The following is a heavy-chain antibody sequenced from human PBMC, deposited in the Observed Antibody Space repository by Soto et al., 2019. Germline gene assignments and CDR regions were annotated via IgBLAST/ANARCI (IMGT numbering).Heavy chain of an antibody. J-gene: IGHJ1*01. D-gene: IGHD6-13*01. CDR1: GFTFSDYY. CDR2: ISSSGSTI. CDR3: ARAGAAAASDSKIAEYFQH. Sequence: PGGSLRLSCAASGFTFSDYYMSWIRQAPGKGLEWVSYISSSGSTIYYADSVKGRFTISRDNAKNSLYLQMNSLRAEDTAVYYCARAGAAAASDSKIAEYFQHWGQGTLVTVSS. V-gene: IGHV3-11*01.